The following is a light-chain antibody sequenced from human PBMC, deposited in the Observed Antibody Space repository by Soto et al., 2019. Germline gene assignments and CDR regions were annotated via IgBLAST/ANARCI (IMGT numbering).Light chain of an antibody. CDR3: CSYAGSYTNWV. Sequence: QSALTQPRSVSGSPGQSVTISCTGTSSDVGDYNYVSWYQQHPDKAPKLMIYDVSKRPSGVPDRFSGSKSGNTASLTISGLQAEDEADYYCCSYAGSYTNWVFGGGTKLTVL. CDR1: SSDVGDYNY. CDR2: DVS. J-gene: IGLJ3*02. V-gene: IGLV2-11*01.